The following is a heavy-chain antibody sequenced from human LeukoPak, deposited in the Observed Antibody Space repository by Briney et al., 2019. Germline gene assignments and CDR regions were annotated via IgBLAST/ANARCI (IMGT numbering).Heavy chain of an antibody. CDR3: AHADYDILTGYRHFDY. V-gene: IGHV2-5*02. CDR1: GFSLSTSGVG. CDR2: IYWDDDK. Sequence: SGPTLVKPTQTLMLTCTFSGFSLSTSGVGVGWIRQPPGKALEWLSLIYWDDDKRYSPSLKSRLTITKDTSKNQVVLTMTNMDPVDTATYYCAHADYDILTGYRHFDYWGQGTLVTVSS. D-gene: IGHD3-9*01. J-gene: IGHJ4*02.